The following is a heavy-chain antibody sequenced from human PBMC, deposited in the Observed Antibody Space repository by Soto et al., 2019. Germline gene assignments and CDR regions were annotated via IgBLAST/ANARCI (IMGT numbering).Heavy chain of an antibody. D-gene: IGHD5-18*01. CDR3: ARAATLYSYGRVYFDY. CDR2: INHSGST. J-gene: IGHJ4*02. V-gene: IGHV4-34*01. Sequence: SETLSLTCAFYCGSFIGYYWSWIRQPPGKGLEWVGEINHSGSTNYNPSLKSRVTISVDTSKNQFSLKLSSVTAADTAVYYCARAATLYSYGRVYFDYWGQGTLVTVSS. CDR1: CGSFIGYY.